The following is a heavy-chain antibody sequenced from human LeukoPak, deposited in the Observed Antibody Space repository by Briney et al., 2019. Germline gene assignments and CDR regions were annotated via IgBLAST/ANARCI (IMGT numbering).Heavy chain of an antibody. CDR2: FFLKGST. Sequence: SSEPLSLTCTVSGYSITSAYYWGWIRQPPGKGLEWIGSFFLKGSTYYNPSLKSRVTISVDTPKNQFSLTLSSVTAADTAVYYCARVARCTSCFDVDYWGQGTLVTVSS. J-gene: IGHJ4*02. CDR3: ARVARCTSCFDVDY. V-gene: IGHV4-38-2*02. CDR1: GYSITSAYY. D-gene: IGHD2-2*01.